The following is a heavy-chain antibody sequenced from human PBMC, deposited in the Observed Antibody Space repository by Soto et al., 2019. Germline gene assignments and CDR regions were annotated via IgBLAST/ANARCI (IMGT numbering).Heavy chain of an antibody. D-gene: IGHD2-2*02. Sequence: GESLKISCKGSGYSFTIYWIAWVRQMPGKGLEWMGIIYPDDSDTRYSPSFQGQVTISADKSISTAYLQWSSLKASDTAMYYCARGYCSSSSCYKGFEYWGQGTLVTVSS. V-gene: IGHV5-51*01. CDR3: ARGYCSSSSCYKGFEY. CDR2: IYPDDSDT. J-gene: IGHJ4*02. CDR1: GYSFTIYW.